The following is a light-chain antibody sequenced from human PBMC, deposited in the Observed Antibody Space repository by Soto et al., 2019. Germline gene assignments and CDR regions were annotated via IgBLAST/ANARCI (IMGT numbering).Light chain of an antibody. CDR3: QQRSDWPST. V-gene: IGKV3-11*01. CDR2: DAS. J-gene: IGKJ4*01. CDR1: QSVSSY. Sequence: EIVLTQSPATLSLSPGERATLSCRASQSVSSYLAWYQQKPGQAPRLLIYDASNRATGIPARFSGSGSGTDFTLTISSLEPDDFAVYYCQQRSDWPSTFGGGTNVQLK.